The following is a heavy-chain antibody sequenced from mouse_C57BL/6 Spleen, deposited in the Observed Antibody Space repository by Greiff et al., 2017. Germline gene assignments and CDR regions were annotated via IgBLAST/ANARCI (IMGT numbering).Heavy chain of an antibody. Sequence: VQRVESGPGLVKPSQSLSLTCSVTGYSITSGYYWNWIRQFPGNKLEWMGYISYDGSNNYNPSLKNRISITRDTSKNQFFLKLNSVTTEDTATYYCARGTTVVENYFDYWGQGTTLTVSS. J-gene: IGHJ2*01. CDR3: ARGTTVVENYFDY. D-gene: IGHD1-1*01. CDR1: GYSITSGYY. V-gene: IGHV3-6*01. CDR2: ISYDGSN.